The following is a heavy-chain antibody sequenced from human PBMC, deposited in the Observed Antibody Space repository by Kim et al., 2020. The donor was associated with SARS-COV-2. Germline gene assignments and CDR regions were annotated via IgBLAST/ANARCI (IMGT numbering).Heavy chain of an antibody. CDR2: IYYSGST. CDR3: ARLGTNSGGWYVSTYYFDY. D-gene: IGHD6-19*01. CDR1: GGSISSSSYY. J-gene: IGHJ4*02. Sequence: SETLSLTCTVSGGSISSSSYYWGWIRQPPGKGLEWIGSIYYSGSTYYNPSLKSRVTISVDTSKNQFSLKLSSVTAADTAVYYCARLGTNSGGWYVSTYYFDYWGQGTLVTVSS. V-gene: IGHV4-39*01.